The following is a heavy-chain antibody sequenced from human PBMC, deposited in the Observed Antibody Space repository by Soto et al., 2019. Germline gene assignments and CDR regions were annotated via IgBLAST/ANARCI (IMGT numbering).Heavy chain of an antibody. Sequence: SETVSLTCTVSGGSISSGGYYWSWILHHPGKGLEWIGYIYYSGSTYYNPSLKSRVTISVDTSKNQFSLKLSSVTAADTAVYYCARATVHSNGYYEKAFDIWGQGTMVTVSS. CDR2: IYYSGST. CDR1: GGSISSGGYY. D-gene: IGHD3-22*01. CDR3: ARATVHSNGYYEKAFDI. J-gene: IGHJ3*02. V-gene: IGHV4-31*03.